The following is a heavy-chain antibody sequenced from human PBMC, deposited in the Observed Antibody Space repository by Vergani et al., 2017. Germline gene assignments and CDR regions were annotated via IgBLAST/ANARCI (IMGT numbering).Heavy chain of an antibody. CDR2: IYPADSDT. CDR1: EYSFGNYW. D-gene: IGHD1-1*01. CDR3: ARHTTYTDS. Sequence: EVELVQSGPEMRKPGESLKISCKGSEYSFGNYWIGWVRQMPGKGLEWMGIIYPADSDTRYSPSFQGQVTISAAQSISTAFLQWDSLKASDTALYYRARHTTYTDSWGQGTLVTVSS. V-gene: IGHV5-51*01. J-gene: IGHJ4*02.